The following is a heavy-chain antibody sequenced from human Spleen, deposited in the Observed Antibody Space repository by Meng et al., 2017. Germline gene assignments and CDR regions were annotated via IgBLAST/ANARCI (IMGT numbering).Heavy chain of an antibody. V-gene: IGHV1-2*06. Sequence: ASVPVSCMATVPIFTDFYMHWVRQAPGQGLDWLGRIFVDSCSTQYAQRFRGRVTMTRDTSIRTVYMELRGLTSDDKAVYYCARDDPNYSDSGGNSQIWFDPWAQGTLVTVSS. J-gene: IGHJ5*02. CDR3: ARDDPNYSDSGGNSQIWFDP. CDR1: VPIFTDFY. D-gene: IGHD3-22*01. CDR2: IFVDSCST.